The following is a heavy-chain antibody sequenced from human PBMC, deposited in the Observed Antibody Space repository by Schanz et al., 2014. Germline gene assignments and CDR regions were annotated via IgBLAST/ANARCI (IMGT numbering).Heavy chain of an antibody. CDR1: GFSFDDYT. Sequence: EVQLLESGGGLVQPGGSLRLSCAASGFSFDDYTMHWVRQAPGKGLEWVSLIDRDGGNTYDADSVKGRFTISRDNSKNAQKKQMTRMSAEDTEVYYCAKDKGGYYPFDYWGQGTLVTVSS. V-gene: IGHV3-43*01. J-gene: IGHJ4*02. D-gene: IGHD3-3*01. CDR3: AKDKGGYYPFDY. CDR2: IDRDGGNT.